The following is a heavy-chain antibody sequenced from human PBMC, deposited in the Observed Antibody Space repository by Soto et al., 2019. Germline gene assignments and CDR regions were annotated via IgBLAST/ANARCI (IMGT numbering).Heavy chain of an antibody. V-gene: IGHV3-23*01. CDR3: AKRPLTAAGFDY. CDR2: ITGSGGGT. D-gene: IGHD6-13*01. CDR1: GFTFSNYA. J-gene: IGHJ4*02. Sequence: VQLLESGGGLVQPGGSLRLSCAASGFTFSNYAMTWVRQAPGKGLEWVSVITGSGGGTYFVDSVKGRFTISRDNSKNTVYLQMNSLRAEDTAVYYCAKRPLTAAGFDYWGQGTLVNVSS.